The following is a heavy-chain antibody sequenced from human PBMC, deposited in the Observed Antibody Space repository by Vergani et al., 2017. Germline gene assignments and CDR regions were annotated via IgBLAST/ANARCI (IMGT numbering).Heavy chain of an antibody. Sequence: QLQLQESGPGRVKPSETLSLTCTVSGGSISSSSYYWGGIRQPPGKGLEWIGRIYYSGSTYYNPSLKSRVTISVDTSKNQFSLKLSSVTAADTAVYYCAREVATMIRSEFDYWGQGTLVTVSS. D-gene: IGHD3-22*01. V-gene: IGHV4-39*02. J-gene: IGHJ4*02. CDR1: GGSISSSSYY. CDR3: AREVATMIRSEFDY. CDR2: IYYSGST.